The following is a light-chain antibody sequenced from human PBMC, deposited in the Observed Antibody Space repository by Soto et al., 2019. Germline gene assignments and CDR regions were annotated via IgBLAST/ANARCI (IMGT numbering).Light chain of an antibody. CDR2: GAS. V-gene: IGKV3-20*01. CDR1: QSLNKY. Sequence: EIVLTQSPATLSLSPGERATLSCRASQSLNKYLSWYQQKPGQAPRLLIHGASSRATGIPDRFSCSGSGTDFTLTISRLEPEDFAVYYCQQYGSLLRTFGQGTKVDIK. J-gene: IGKJ1*01. CDR3: QQYGSLLRT.